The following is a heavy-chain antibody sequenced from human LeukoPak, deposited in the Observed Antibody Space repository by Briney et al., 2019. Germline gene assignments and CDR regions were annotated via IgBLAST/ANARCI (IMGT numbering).Heavy chain of an antibody. Sequence: GASVKVSCKASGYTFTSYDINWVRQATGQGLEWMGWMNPNSGNTGYAQKFQGRVTMTRNTSISTAYMELSSLRSEDTAVYYCARDGRIAVAGKGERNWFDPWGQGTLVTVSS. V-gene: IGHV1-8*01. D-gene: IGHD6-19*01. J-gene: IGHJ5*02. CDR2: MNPNSGNT. CDR3: ARDGRIAVAGKGERNWFDP. CDR1: GYTFTSYD.